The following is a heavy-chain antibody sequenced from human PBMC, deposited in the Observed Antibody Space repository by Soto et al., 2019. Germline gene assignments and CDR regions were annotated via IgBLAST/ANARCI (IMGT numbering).Heavy chain of an antibody. CDR1: GYTFTGYY. Sequence: ASVKVSCKASGYTFTGYYMHWVRQAPGQGLEWMGWVNPNSGGTNYAQKFQGRVTMTRDTPISTAYMELSRLRSDDTAVYYCARAGVVVPAANFDYYYYGMDVWGQGTTVTVSS. CDR3: ARAGVVVPAANFDYYYYGMDV. D-gene: IGHD2-2*01. CDR2: VNPNSGGT. V-gene: IGHV1-2*02. J-gene: IGHJ6*02.